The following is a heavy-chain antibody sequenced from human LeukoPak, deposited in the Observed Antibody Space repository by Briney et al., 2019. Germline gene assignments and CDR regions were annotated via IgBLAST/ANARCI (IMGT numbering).Heavy chain of an antibody. V-gene: IGHV4-59*01. D-gene: IGHD3-22*01. CDR3: ARGCDSSGYDNWFDT. CDR1: GGSISSYY. J-gene: IGHJ5*02. Sequence: KPSETLSLTCTVSGGSISSYYWSWIRQPPGKGLEWIGYIYYSGSTNYNPSLKSRVTISVDTSKNQFSLKLSSVTAADTAVYYCARGCDSSGYDNWFDTWGQGTLVTVSS. CDR2: IYYSGST.